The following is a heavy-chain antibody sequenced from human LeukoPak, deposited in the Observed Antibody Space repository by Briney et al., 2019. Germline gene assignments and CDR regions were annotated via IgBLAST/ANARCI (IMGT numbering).Heavy chain of an antibody. J-gene: IGHJ6*03. CDR2: ISSSGSTI. CDR3: ARVPNYDFWSGYYRDYYYYYMDV. V-gene: IGHV3-11*01. CDR1: GFTFSDYY. D-gene: IGHD3-3*01. Sequence: PGGSLRLSCAASGFTFSDYYMSWIRQAPGKGLEWVSYISSSGSTIYYADSVKGRFTISRDNAKNSLYLQMNSLRAEDTAVYYCARVPNYDFWSGYYRDYYYYYMDVWGKGTTVTVSS.